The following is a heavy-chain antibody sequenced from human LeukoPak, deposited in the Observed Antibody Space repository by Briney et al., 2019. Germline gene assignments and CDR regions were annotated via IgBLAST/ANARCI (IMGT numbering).Heavy chain of an antibody. CDR2: IYYSRTT. V-gene: IGHV4-59*11. CDR3: ARVRSYYGSVTGKSYYFDY. CDR1: GGSISSHY. Sequence: SETLSLTCAVSGGSISSHYWSWIRQPPGKGLEWIGFIYYSRTTSYNPSLTSRVTISVDTSKNQFSLKLSSVTAADTAVYYCARVRSYYGSVTGKSYYFDYWGQGTLVTVSS. D-gene: IGHD3-10*01. J-gene: IGHJ4*02.